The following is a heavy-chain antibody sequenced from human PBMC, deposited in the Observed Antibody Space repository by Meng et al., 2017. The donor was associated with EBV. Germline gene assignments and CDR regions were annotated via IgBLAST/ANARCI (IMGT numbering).Heavy chain of an antibody. Sequence: QVEVGQSGAEVKKPGASVKVSCKAFGYTFTSYDINWVRQAPGQGLEWMGWMNPNSGHTGSAQKFQGRFTMTRYTSINTAYMELSSLGFEDTAVYYCARGMGYYYGMDVWGQGTTVTVSS. CDR1: GYTFTSYD. V-gene: IGHV1-8*01. J-gene: IGHJ6*02. D-gene: IGHD1-26*01. CDR2: MNPNSGHT. CDR3: ARGMGYYYGMDV.